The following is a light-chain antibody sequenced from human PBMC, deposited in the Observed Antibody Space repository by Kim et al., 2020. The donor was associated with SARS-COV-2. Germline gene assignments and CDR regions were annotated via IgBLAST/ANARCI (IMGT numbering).Light chain of an antibody. CDR2: YDS. CDR1: NIGSKS. Sequence: SYELTQPPSVSVAPGKTARITCGGNNIGSKSVHWYQQKPGQAPVLVIYYDSDRPSGIPERFSGSNSGNTATLTICRVEAGDEADYYCQVWDSSSDHWVLGGGTQLTVL. V-gene: IGLV3-21*04. CDR3: QVWDSSSDHWV. J-gene: IGLJ3*02.